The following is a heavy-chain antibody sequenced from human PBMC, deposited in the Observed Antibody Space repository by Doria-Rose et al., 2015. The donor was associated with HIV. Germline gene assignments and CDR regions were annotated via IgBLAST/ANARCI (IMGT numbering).Heavy chain of an antibody. Sequence: QITLKESGPVLVKPTETLTLTCTVSGVSLSSPGMGVSWIRQPPGKALEWLSHSFSDDERSYNTSLKSRLTISRGTSKSQVVLTMTDMDPVDTATYYCARIKSSRWYHKYYFDFWGQGTLVIVSA. J-gene: IGHJ4*02. V-gene: IGHV2-26*01. CDR2: SFSDDER. D-gene: IGHD6-13*01. CDR1: GVSLSSPGMG. CDR3: ARIKSSRWYHKYYFDF.